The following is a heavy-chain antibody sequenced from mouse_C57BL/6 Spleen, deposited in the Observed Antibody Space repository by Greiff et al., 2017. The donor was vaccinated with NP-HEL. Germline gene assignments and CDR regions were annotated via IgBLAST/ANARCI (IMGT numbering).Heavy chain of an antibody. D-gene: IGHD3-2*02. CDR2: IDPETGGT. V-gene: IGHV1-15*01. J-gene: IGHJ4*01. CDR1: GYTFTDYE. Sequence: LQQSGAELVRPGASVTLSCKASGYTFTDYEMHWVKQTPVHGLEWIGAIDPETGGTAYNQKFKGKAILTADKSSSTAYMELRSLTSEDSAVYYCTRPLGSSGYDYAMDYWGQGTSVTVSS. CDR3: TRPLGSSGYDYAMDY.